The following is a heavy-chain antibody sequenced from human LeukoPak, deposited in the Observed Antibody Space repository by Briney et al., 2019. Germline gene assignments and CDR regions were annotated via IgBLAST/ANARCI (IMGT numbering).Heavy chain of an antibody. CDR1: GYTFTIYD. Sequence: ASVKVSCKAPGYTFTIYDINWVRQATGQGLEWMGWMNPNSGNTGYAQKFQGRVTMTRNTSISIAYMELSSLRSDDTAVYYCARATGKDILAGRKLDNWGQGTLVTVSS. V-gene: IGHV1-8*01. D-gene: IGHD3-9*01. CDR3: ARATGKDILAGRKLDN. CDR2: MNPNSGNT. J-gene: IGHJ4*02.